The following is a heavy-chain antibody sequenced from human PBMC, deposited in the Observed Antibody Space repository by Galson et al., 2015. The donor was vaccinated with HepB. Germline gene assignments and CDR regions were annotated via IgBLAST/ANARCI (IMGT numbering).Heavy chain of an antibody. D-gene: IGHD6-19*01. Sequence: SLRLSCAASGFTFSSYAMSWVRQAPGKGLEWVSAISGSGGSTYYADSVKGRFTISRDNSKNTLYLQMNSLRAEDTAVYYCAKEKVAQAVEEQWPHADYFDYWGQGTLVTVSS. CDR1: GFTFSSYA. CDR3: AKEKVAQAVEEQWPHADYFDY. J-gene: IGHJ4*02. CDR2: ISGSGGST. V-gene: IGHV3-23*01.